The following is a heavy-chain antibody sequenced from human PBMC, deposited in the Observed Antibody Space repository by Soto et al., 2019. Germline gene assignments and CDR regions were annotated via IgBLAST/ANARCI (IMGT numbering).Heavy chain of an antibody. J-gene: IGHJ3*02. CDR2: INHSGST. D-gene: IGHD2-15*01. CDR1: GGSFSGYY. V-gene: IGHV4-34*01. Sequence: QVQLQQWGAGLLKPSETLSLTCAVYGGSFSGYYWSWIRQPPGKGLEWIGEINHSGSTNYNPSQTSRVTISVATSKTQCTLTRSCGSAAETEVYYCASILFGRYCSGGSCHLPMAFDMWGEGTMVIVSS. CDR3: ASILFGRYCSGGSCHLPMAFDM.